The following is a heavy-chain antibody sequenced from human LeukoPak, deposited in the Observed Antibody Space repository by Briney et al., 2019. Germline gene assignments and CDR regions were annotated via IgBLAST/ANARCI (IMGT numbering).Heavy chain of an antibody. V-gene: IGHV1-46*01. CDR2: INPSGGST. J-gene: IGHJ4*02. CDR1: GYTFTSYY. D-gene: IGHD3-10*01. Sequence: ASVKVSCKASGYTFTSYYMHWVRQAPGQGLEWMGIINPSGGSTSYAQKFQGRVTMTRDTSTSTVYMELSSLRSEDTAVYYCASIASYGSGSYWVSIFDYWGQGTLVTVP. CDR3: ASIASYGSGSYWVSIFDY.